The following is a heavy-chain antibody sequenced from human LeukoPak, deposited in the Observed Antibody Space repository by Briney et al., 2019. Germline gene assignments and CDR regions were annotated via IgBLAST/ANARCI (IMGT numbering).Heavy chain of an antibody. CDR1: GVSVNSGGFY. Sequence: SQSLSLTCTVSGVSVNSGGFYWSWTRHHPGKGLEWIGYIYYSGSTYYNPSLKSRVSISVDTSRNQFSLKLSSVTAADTAVFYCARGYCNGGACYPYYFEYWGRGTLVTVSS. D-gene: IGHD2-15*01. CDR2: IYYSGST. CDR3: ARGYCNGGACYPYYFEY. J-gene: IGHJ4*02. V-gene: IGHV4-31*03.